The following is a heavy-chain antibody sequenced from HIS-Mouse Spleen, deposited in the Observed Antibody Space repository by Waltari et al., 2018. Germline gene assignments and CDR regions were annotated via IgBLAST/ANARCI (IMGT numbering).Heavy chain of an antibody. CDR3: ARSRTGGWYFDL. V-gene: IGHV4-39*07. Sequence: QLQLQESGPGLVKPSATLSLTCTVSGGSISSSSYYWGWIRQPPGKGLEWIGSIYYSGSTYYNPSLKSRVTISVDTSKNQFSLKLSSVTAADTAVYYCARSRTGGWYFDLWGRGTLVTVSS. CDR2: IYYSGST. J-gene: IGHJ2*01. CDR1: GGSISSSSYY. D-gene: IGHD7-27*01.